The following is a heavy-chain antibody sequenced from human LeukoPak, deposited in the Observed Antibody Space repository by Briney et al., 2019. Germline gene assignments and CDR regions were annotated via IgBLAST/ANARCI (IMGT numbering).Heavy chain of an antibody. V-gene: IGHV4-59*08. J-gene: IGHJ2*01. Sequence: SETLSLTCTVSGGSISSYYWSWIRQPPGKGLEWIGYIYYSGSANYNPSLKSRVTISVDTSKNQFSLKLSSVTAADTAVYYCARRSRSGWYHWYFDLWGRGTLVTVSS. CDR2: IYYSGSA. D-gene: IGHD6-19*01. CDR3: ARRSRSGWYHWYFDL. CDR1: GGSISSYY.